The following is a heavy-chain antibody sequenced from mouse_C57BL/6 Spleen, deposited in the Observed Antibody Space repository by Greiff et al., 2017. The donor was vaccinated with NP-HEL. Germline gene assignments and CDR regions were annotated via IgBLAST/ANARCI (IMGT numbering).Heavy chain of an antibody. CDR2: IYPGNSDT. CDR3: TRTPFITTGGRAMDY. D-gene: IGHD1-1*01. J-gene: IGHJ4*01. V-gene: IGHV1-5*01. Sequence: EVQLQQSGTVLARPGASVKMSCKTSGYTFTSYWMHWVKQRPGQGLEWIGAIYPGNSDTSYNQKFKGKAKLTAVTSASTAYMELSSLTNEESAVYYCTRTPFITTGGRAMDYWGQGTSVTVSS. CDR1: GYTFTSYW.